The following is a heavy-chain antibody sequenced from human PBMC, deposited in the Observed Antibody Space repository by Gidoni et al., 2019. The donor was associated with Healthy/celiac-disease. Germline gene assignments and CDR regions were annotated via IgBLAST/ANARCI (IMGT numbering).Heavy chain of an antibody. D-gene: IGHD3-22*01. CDR3: ARSDAVIVVFDY. CDR1: GFTFSSYE. V-gene: IGHV3-48*03. Sequence: EVQLLESGGGLVQPGGSLRLSCAASGFTFSSYEMNWVRQAPGKGLEWVSYISSSGSTIYYADSVKGRFTISRDNAKNSLYLQMNSLRAEDTAVYYCARSDAVIVVFDYWGQGTLVTVSS. J-gene: IGHJ4*02. CDR2: ISSSGSTI.